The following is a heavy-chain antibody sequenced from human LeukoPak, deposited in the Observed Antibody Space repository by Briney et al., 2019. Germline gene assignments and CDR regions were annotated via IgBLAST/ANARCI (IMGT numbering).Heavy chain of an antibody. CDR1: GGTFSNYV. Sequence: ASVKVSCKASGGTFSNYVISWVRQAPGQGLEWMGGIIPIFGTANYAQKFQGRVTITTDESTSTAYMELSSLRSEDTAVYYCASSRTDYYDSSGLFDYWGQGTLVTVSS. J-gene: IGHJ4*02. V-gene: IGHV1-69*05. CDR3: ASSRTDYYDSSGLFDY. CDR2: IIPIFGTA. D-gene: IGHD3-22*01.